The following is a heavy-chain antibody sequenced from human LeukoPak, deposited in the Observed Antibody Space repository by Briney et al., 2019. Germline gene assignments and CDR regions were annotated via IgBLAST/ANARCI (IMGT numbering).Heavy chain of an antibody. CDR1: GFTFSSYS. Sequence: GESLRLSCAASGFTFSSYSMNWVRQAPGKGLEWVSYINSGSSTIYYADSVKGRFTISRDNAKNSLYLQMHSLRAEDTAVYYCARGQDYYYGMDVWGQGTTVTVSS. J-gene: IGHJ6*02. CDR2: INSGSSTI. V-gene: IGHV3-48*04. CDR3: ARGQDYYYGMDV.